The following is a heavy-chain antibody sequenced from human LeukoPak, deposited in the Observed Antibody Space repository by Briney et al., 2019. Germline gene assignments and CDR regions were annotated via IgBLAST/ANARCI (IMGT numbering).Heavy chain of an antibody. CDR3: ARRVDTAMKDAFDI. J-gene: IGHJ3*02. CDR1: GYTFTGYY. Sequence: ASVKVSCKASGYTFTGYYMHWVRQAPGQGLEWMGWISAYNGNTNYAQKFQGRVTMTTDTSTRTAYMELRSLRSDDTAVYYCARRVDTAMKDAFDIWGQGTMVTVSS. CDR2: ISAYNGNT. V-gene: IGHV1-18*04. D-gene: IGHD5-18*01.